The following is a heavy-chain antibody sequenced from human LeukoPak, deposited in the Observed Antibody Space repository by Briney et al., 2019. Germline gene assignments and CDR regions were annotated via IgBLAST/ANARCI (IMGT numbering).Heavy chain of an antibody. CDR3: ASALLSGYPDY. D-gene: IGHD5-12*01. Sequence: SETLSLTCTVSGGSISSNNYYWGWIRQPPGKGLEWIGEIYHSGSTNYNPSLKSRVTISVDKSKNQFSLKLSSVTAADTAVYYCASALLSGYPDYWGQGTLVTVSS. CDR1: GGSISSNNYY. CDR2: IYHSGST. V-gene: IGHV4-39*07. J-gene: IGHJ4*02.